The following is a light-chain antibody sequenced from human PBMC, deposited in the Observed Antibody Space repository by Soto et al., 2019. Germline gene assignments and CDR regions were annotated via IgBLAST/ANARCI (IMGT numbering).Light chain of an antibody. V-gene: IGKV1-33*01. J-gene: IGKJ1*01. CDR3: QHSYKTQWT. Sequence: DIQLTQSASSLSASVGDRVTITCQASQVITNYLNWYQQKPGKAPKLLIYDISTLEIGVPSRFGGSGCGTHFTFTITGLQPEYIATDYCQHSYKTQWTCGQGPKVEIK. CDR2: DIS. CDR1: QVITNY.